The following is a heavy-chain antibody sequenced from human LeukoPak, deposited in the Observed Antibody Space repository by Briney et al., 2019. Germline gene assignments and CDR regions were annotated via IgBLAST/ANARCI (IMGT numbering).Heavy chain of an antibody. V-gene: IGHV4-34*01. D-gene: IGHD3-22*01. J-gene: IGHJ4*02. CDR2: IYHSGST. CDR3: ARASDYYDSSGSDY. Sequence: SETLSLTCAVYGGSFSGYYWSWIRQPPGKGLEWIGSIYHSGSTYYNPSLKSRVTISVDTSKNQFSLKLSSVTAADTAVYYCARASDYYDSSGSDYWGQGTLVTVSS. CDR1: GGSFSGYY.